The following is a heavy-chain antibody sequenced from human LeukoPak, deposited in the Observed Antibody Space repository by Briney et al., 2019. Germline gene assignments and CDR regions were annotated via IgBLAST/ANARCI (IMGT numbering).Heavy chain of an antibody. CDR1: GFTFSSYG. CDR3: AKDREEYSSGWYYLHYYGMDV. CDR2: IRNDGSII. D-gene: IGHD6-19*01. Sequence: AGGSLRLSCAASGFTFSSYGMHWIRQAPGKGLEWVAFIRNDGSIIYNADSVKGRFTISRDNCKNTLYLQMNSLRAEDTAVYYCAKDREEYSSGWYYLHYYGMDVWGQGTTVTVSS. V-gene: IGHV3-30*02. J-gene: IGHJ6*02.